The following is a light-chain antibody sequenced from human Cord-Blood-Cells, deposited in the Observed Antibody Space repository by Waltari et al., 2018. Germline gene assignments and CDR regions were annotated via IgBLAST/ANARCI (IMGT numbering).Light chain of an antibody. V-gene: IGKV1-39*01. CDR2: AAS. CDR3: QQYGSSPKYT. J-gene: IGKJ2*01. Sequence: DIQMTQSPSSLSASVGDRVTIPCRASQSISSYLNWYQQKPGKAPKLLIYAASSLQSGVPSRFSGSGSGTDFTLTISRLEPEDFAVYYCQQYGSSPKYTFGQGTKLEIK. CDR1: QSISSY.